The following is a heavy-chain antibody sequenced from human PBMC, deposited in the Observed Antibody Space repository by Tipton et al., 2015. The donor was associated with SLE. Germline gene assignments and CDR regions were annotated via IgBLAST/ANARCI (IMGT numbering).Heavy chain of an antibody. V-gene: IGHV4-59*01. CDR3: ARGDHPLPWFDP. J-gene: IGHJ5*02. Sequence: LRLSCAASGFTFSDYYMSWIRQPPGKGLEWIGYIYYSGSTNYNPSLKSRVTISVDTSKNQFSLKLSSVTAADTAVYYCARGDHPLPWFDPWGQGTLVTVSS. CDR1: GFTFSDYY. CDR2: IYYSGST.